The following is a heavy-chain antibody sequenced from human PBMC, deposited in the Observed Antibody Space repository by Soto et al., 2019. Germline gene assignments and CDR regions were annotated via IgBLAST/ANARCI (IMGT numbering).Heavy chain of an antibody. CDR1: GGSFSSSYY. V-gene: IGHV4-39*01. CDR2: IYYSGHT. CDR3: ARYFSRGRFFDS. J-gene: IGHJ4*02. Sequence: QLQLQESGPGLVKPSETLSLTCAVSGGSFSSSYYWGWLRQPPGKGLEWLGNIYYSGHTYYNPSLKSRFAMSVDTSKNPFSLTLTSVTAADTAVYYCARYFSRGRFFDSCCQGTLVTVSS. D-gene: IGHD3-10*01.